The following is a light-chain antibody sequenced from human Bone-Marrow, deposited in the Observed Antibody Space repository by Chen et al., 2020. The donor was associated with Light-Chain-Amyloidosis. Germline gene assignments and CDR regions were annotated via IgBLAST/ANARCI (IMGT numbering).Light chain of an antibody. Sequence: SSELTQPPSVSVSPGQTARITCSGDALPTKYAYWYQQKPGQAPVLVIHRDTERPSGISERFSCSSSGTTATLTISGVQAEDEADYHCQSADSSGTYEVIFGGGTKLTVL. J-gene: IGLJ2*01. CDR1: ALPTKY. CDR3: QSADSSGTYEVI. V-gene: IGLV3-25*03. CDR2: RDT.